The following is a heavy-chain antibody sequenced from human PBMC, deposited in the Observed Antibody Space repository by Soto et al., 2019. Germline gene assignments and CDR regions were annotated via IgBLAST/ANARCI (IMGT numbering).Heavy chain of an antibody. D-gene: IGHD6-19*01. CDR2: IYYSGST. CDR3: ARHAAHGSGCTAY. J-gene: IGHJ4*02. Sequence: QLQLQESGPGLVKPSETLSLTCTVSGGSISSSSYYWGWIRQPPGKGLEWIGSIYYSGSTHYNPSLTMRVTIPVATSQNQFTLKLSSVTAADTAVYYCARHAAHGSGCTAYWGQGTLVTVSS. V-gene: IGHV4-39*01. CDR1: GGSISSSSYY.